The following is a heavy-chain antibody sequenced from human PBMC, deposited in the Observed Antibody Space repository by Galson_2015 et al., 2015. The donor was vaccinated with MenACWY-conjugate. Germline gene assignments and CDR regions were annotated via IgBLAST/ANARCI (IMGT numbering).Heavy chain of an antibody. CDR3: ARHPPGGRGMDV. D-gene: IGHD1-26*01. V-gene: IGHV5-51*01. CDR1: GSTFTPYW. J-gene: IGHJ6*02. CDR2: ISPGDSET. Sequence: QSGAEVKKPGESLKISCTGSGSTFTPYWIGWVRQLPGKGLEWMGLISPGDSETRYSPAFQGQVTISADKSISTAYVQRDSLQASDTAMYYCARHPPGGRGMDVWGQGTTVTVSS.